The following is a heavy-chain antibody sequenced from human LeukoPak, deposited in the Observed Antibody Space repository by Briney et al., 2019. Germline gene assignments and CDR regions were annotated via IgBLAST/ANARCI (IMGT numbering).Heavy chain of an antibody. CDR3: ATVGRRDDTIFGVVITNYFDY. J-gene: IGHJ4*02. Sequence: ASVKVSCKVSGYTLTELSMHWVRQAPGKGLEWMGGFDPEDGETIYAQKFQGRVTMTEDTSTDTAYMELSSLRSEDTAVYYCATVGRRDDTIFGVVITNYFDYWGQGTLVTLSS. CDR1: GYTLTELS. D-gene: IGHD3-3*01. CDR2: FDPEDGET. V-gene: IGHV1-24*01.